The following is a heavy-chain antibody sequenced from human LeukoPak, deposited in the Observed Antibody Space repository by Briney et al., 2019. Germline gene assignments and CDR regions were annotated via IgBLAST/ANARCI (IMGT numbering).Heavy chain of an antibody. J-gene: IGHJ1*01. V-gene: IGHV3-23*01. Sequence: GGSLRLSCAASGFTFSSYAMSWVRQAPGKGLEWVSDISGSGGSTYYADSVKGRFTISRDNSKNTLYLQMNSLKTEDTAVYYCTRDIKPDYYDSSGVEYFQHWGQGTLVTVSS. CDR3: TRDIKPDYYDSSGVEYFQH. CDR1: GFTFSSYA. D-gene: IGHD3-22*01. CDR2: ISGSGGST.